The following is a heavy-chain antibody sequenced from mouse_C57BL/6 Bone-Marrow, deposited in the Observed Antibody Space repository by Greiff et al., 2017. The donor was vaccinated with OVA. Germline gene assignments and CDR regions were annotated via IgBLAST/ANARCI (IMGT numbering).Heavy chain of an antibody. V-gene: IGHV3-1*01. J-gene: IGHJ1*03. CDR2: ISYSGST. CDR3: ARGGVDWDDWYFDV. Sequence: EVQLVESGPGMVKPSQSLSLTCTVTGYSITSGYDWHWIRHFPGNKLEWMGYISYSGSTNYNPSLKSRTSITHDTSKNHFFLKLNSVTTEDTATYYCARGGVDWDDWYFDVWGTGTTVTVSS. CDR1: GYSITSGYD. D-gene: IGHD4-1*01.